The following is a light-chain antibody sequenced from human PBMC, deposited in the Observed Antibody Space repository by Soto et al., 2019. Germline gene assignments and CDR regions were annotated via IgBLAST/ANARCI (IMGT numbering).Light chain of an antibody. J-gene: IGKJ2*01. Sequence: DIQMTQSPSTLSASVGDRVTITCRASQTSSNWLAWYQQKPGKAPKLLIFDASTLESGVPSRFSGSGSGTEFTLTISSLQPDDFATYYCHPYSSFLYPFGQGTKLESK. CDR3: HPYSSFLYP. CDR1: QTSSNW. CDR2: DAS. V-gene: IGKV1-5*01.